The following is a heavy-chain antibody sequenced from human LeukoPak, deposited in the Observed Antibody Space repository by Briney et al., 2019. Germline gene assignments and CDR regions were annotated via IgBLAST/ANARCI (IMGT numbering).Heavy chain of an antibody. D-gene: IGHD1-26*01. J-gene: IGHJ4*02. CDR1: GFTVSSNY. CDR3: VVGGGIY. CDR2: ISSDGTNT. Sequence: GGSLRLSCAASGFTVSSNYMSWVRQAPGKGLVWVSRISSDGTNTLYADSVKGRFTISRDNARNTLHLQMNSLRADDTAVYYCVVGGGIYWGQGTLVTVS. V-gene: IGHV3-74*03.